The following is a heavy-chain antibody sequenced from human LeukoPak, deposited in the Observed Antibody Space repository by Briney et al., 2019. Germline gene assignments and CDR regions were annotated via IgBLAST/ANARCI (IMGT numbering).Heavy chain of an antibody. V-gene: IGHV1-3*03. CDR1: GYPFNYHT. CDR2: INAGNGKT. D-gene: IGHD6-13*01. J-gene: IGHJ4*02. CDR3: AREDAGSSLDS. Sequence: ASVKVSCKASGYPFNYHTIHWVRQAPGRGLKWMGWINAGNGKTKYSQEFQGRVIITSDTSATTAYMGLSSLTSEDLAVYFCAREDAGSSLDSWGQGTLVIVSS.